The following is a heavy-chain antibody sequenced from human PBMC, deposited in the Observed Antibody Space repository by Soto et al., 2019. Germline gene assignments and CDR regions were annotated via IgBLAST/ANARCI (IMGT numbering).Heavy chain of an antibody. J-gene: IGHJ4*02. CDR1: GFTFSSYA. CDR2: ISGTGVSA. CDR3: AKPRLVAGLIKYVDFAN. V-gene: IGHV3-23*01. Sequence: VQLLESGGGLVQPGGSLRLACEVSGFTFSSYAMSWVRQAPGKGLEWVAAISGTGVSAQYADSVKGRFTISRDNSMNTLNLQMDSLRAEDTAVYYCAKPRLVAGLIKYVDFANWGQGTLVTVSS. D-gene: IGHD6-19*01.